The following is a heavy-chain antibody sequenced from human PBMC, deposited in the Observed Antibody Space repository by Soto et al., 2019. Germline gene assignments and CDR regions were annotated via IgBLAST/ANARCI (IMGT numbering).Heavy chain of an antibody. CDR3: ARDRGGNPLWYFDL. CDR2: ISYDGSNK. D-gene: IGHD2-15*01. V-gene: IGHV3-30-3*01. CDR1: GFSFSSYA. J-gene: IGHJ2*01. Sequence: GGSLRLYCAASGFSFSSYAMHWLRQAPGKGLEWVAVISYDGSNKYYADSVKGRFTISRDNSKNTLYLQMNSLRTEDTAVYYCARDRGGNPLWYFDLWGRGTLVTVSS.